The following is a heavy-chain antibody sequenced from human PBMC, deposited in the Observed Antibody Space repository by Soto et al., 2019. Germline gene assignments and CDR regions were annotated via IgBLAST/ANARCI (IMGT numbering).Heavy chain of an antibody. CDR1: GGSISISNW. CDR2: IYHSGST. J-gene: IGHJ6*03. D-gene: IGHD4-17*01. CDR3: ASITTMVTTSPGEMDV. Sequence: PSETLSLTCAVSGGSISISNWWICVLQPPGKGLEWIGEIYHSGSTNYNPSLKSRVTISVDKSKNQFSLKLSSVTAADTAVYYCASITTMVTTSPGEMDVVXKGSTVTVS. V-gene: IGHV4-4*02.